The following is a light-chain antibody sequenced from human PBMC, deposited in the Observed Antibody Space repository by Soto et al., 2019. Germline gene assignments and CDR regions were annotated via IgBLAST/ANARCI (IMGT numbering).Light chain of an antibody. CDR3: QQYGSSST. J-gene: IGKJ5*01. CDR2: GAS. Sequence: LSPWEIAILSCRASQSVSTYLAWYQQKGGQAPRLLIYGASSRATGIPDRFSGSGSGTDFTLTISRLEPDDFAVYYCQQYGSSSTFGQGTRLEIK. CDR1: QSVSTY. V-gene: IGKV3-20*01.